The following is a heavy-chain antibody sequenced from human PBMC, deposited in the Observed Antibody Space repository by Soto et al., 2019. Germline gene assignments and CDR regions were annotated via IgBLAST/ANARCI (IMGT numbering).Heavy chain of an antibody. CDR3: ARGPPWGYYGMDV. V-gene: IGHV3-30-3*01. J-gene: IGHJ6*02. Sequence: GGSLRLSCAASGFTFSSFAMSWVRQAPGKGLEWVAVISYDGSNKYYADSVKGRFTISRDNSKNTLYLQMNSLRAEDTAVYYCARGPPWGYYGMDVWGQGTTVTVSS. D-gene: IGHD7-27*01. CDR1: GFTFSSFA. CDR2: ISYDGSNK.